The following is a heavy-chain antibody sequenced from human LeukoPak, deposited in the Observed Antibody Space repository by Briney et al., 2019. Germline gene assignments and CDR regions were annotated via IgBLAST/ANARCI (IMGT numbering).Heavy chain of an antibody. CDR2: ISAYNGNT. J-gene: IGHJ4*02. CDR1: GYTFTSYG. V-gene: IGHV1-18*01. CDR3: AREDRIVGATDY. Sequence: GASVKVSCKASGYTFTSYGISWVRQAPGQGLEWMGWISAYNGNTNYAQKLQGRVTMTRDTSISTAYMELSRLRSDDTAVYYCAREDRIVGATDYWGQGTLVTVSS. D-gene: IGHD1-26*01.